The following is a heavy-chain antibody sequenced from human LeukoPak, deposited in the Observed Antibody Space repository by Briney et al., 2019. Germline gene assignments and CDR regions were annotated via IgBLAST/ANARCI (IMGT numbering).Heavy chain of an antibody. D-gene: IGHD6-13*01. Sequence: GGSLRLSCAASGFIFSSYWMSWVRQAPGKGLEWVANIKQDGSEKYYVDSVKGRFTISRDNAKNSLYLQMNSLRAEDTAVYYCARAFSYSSSLYLSLVDWGQGTLVTVSS. V-gene: IGHV3-7*01. CDR2: IKQDGSEK. CDR1: GFIFSSYW. J-gene: IGHJ4*02. CDR3: ARAFSYSSSLYLSLVD.